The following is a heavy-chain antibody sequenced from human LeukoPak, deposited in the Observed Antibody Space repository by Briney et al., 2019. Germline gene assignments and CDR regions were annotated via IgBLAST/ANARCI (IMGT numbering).Heavy chain of an antibody. CDR2: IYYSGST. Sequence: SETLSLTCTVSGGSISSYYWSWIRQPPWKGLEWIGYIYYSGSTNYNPSLKSRVTISVDTSKNQFSLKLSSVTAADTAVYYCARVPRRYYYYMDVWGKGTTVTVSS. J-gene: IGHJ6*03. V-gene: IGHV4-59*12. CDR3: ARVPRRYYYYMDV. CDR1: GGSISSYY.